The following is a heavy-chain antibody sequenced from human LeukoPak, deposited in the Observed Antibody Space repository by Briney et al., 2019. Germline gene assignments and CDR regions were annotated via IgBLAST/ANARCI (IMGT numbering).Heavy chain of an antibody. CDR1: GFTFSRHV. V-gene: IGHV1-2*04. J-gene: IGHJ6*02. CDR2: INPNSGGT. D-gene: IGHD2-8*01. Sequence: PGGSLRLSCAVSGFTFSRHVMHWVRQAPGQGLEWMGWINPNSGGTNYAQKFQGWVTMTRDTSISTAYMELSRLRSDDTAVYYCARETYGPNYYYYGMDVWGQGTTVTVSS. CDR3: ARETYGPNYYYYGMDV.